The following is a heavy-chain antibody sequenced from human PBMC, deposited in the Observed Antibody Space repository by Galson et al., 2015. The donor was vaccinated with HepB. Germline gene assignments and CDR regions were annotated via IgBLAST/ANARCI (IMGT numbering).Heavy chain of an antibody. V-gene: IGHV1-46*01. D-gene: IGHD4/OR15-4a*01. CDR1: GYSFTNYY. CDR3: VRDHHYGDYDDY. CDR2: INPSGGST. J-gene: IGHJ4*02. Sequence: SVKVSCKASGYSFTNYYMNWVRQAPGQGLEWMGIINPSGGSTNYAQKFQGRVTMTSDTSTSTVYMELSSLRSEDTAVYFCVRDHHYGDYDDYWGQGTLVTVSS.